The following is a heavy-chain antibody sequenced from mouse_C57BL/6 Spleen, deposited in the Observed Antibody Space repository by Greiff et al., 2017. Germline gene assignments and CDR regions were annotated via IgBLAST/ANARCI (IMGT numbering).Heavy chain of an antibody. CDR2: IYPSDSES. V-gene: IGHV1-61*01. CDR3: ARDEVGSFAY. CDR1: GYTITSYW. D-gene: IGHD1-1*02. Sequence: QVQLQQPGAELVRPGSSVKLSCKASGYTITSYWLDWVKQRPGQGLEWIGNIYPSDSESHYHQKFKDKATLTVDKSSSPAYMQLSSLTSEDSAVYYCARDEVGSFAYWGQGTLVTVSA. J-gene: IGHJ3*01.